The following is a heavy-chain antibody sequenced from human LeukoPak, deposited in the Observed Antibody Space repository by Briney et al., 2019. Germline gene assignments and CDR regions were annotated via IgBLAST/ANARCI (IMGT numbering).Heavy chain of an antibody. CDR2: ISGSGGST. Sequence: PGGSLRLSCAASGFTFSSYAMSRVRQAPGKGLEWVSAISGSGGSTFYADSVKGRFTISRDNSKNTLYLQMNSLRAEDTAVYYCAKTPRVYSHYYMDVWGKGTTVSVSS. CDR1: GFTFSSYA. V-gene: IGHV3-23*01. J-gene: IGHJ6*03. CDR3: AKTPRVYSHYYMDV.